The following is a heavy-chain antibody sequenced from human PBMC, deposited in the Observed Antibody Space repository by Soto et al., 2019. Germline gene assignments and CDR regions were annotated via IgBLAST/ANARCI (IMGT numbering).Heavy chain of an antibody. CDR3: VKEVSVCYFRGCYDF. Sequence: GGSPTLSCAASGLTLSNFAMNWVRQAPGKGLEWVSNISDSGGSTYYADSVKGRFTISRDNSKNTLYLQMNSLRGRDTAIYYCVKEVSVCYFRGCYDFRGRGTMVT. D-gene: IGHD6-19*01. V-gene: IGHV3-23*01. CDR2: ISDSGGST. CDR1: GLTLSNFA. J-gene: IGHJ3*01.